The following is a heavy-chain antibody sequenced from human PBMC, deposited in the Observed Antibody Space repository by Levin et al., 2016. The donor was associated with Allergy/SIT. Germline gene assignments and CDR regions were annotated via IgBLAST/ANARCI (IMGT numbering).Heavy chain of an antibody. CDR2: ISSSSSTI. V-gene: IGHV3-48*01. D-gene: IGHD2-2*01. CDR3: ARGSVPAVDY. J-gene: IGHJ4*02. CDR1: GFTFSSYS. Sequence: GESLKISCAASGFTFSSYSMNWVRQAPGKGLEWVSYISSSSSTIYYADSVKGRFTISRDNAKNSLYLQMNSLRAEDTAVYYCARGSVPAVDYWGQGTLVTVSS.